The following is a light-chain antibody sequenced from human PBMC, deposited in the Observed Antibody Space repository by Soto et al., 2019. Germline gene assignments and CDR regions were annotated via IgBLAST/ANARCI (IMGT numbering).Light chain of an antibody. Sequence: PMTLTPSSLCGAVVERGIMSSRASQSISSYLNWYQKKPGKAPKLLIYAACSLQSGVPSRFSGSGSGTDFTLTISSLPPEDFATYYCQQSYSTPRKFGQGTQVDIK. CDR3: QQSYSTPRK. V-gene: IGKV1-39*01. CDR1: QSISSY. CDR2: AAC. J-gene: IGKJ1*01.